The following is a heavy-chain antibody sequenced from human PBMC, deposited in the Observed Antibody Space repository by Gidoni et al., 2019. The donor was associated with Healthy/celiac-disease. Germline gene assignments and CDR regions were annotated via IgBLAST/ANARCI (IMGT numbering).Heavy chain of an antibody. Sequence: QVQLVESGGGVVQHGRSLRLSFPSPGTLFTSYVMHLVLPSPCKGLEWVAVISYDGSNKYYADARKGRLTVSRDKSKNTLYLQMNSLRAEDAAVCYCARDVGGGYCSSTSCYFADYYYGMDVWGQGTTVTVSS. CDR1: GTLFTSYV. V-gene: IGHV3-30*03. CDR2: ISYDGSNK. J-gene: IGHJ6*02. CDR3: ARDVGGGYCSSTSCYFADYYYGMDV. D-gene: IGHD2-2*01.